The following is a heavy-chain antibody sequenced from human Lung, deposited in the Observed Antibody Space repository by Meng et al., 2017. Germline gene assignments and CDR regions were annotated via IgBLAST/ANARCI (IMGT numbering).Heavy chain of an antibody. V-gene: IGHV3-74*01. CDR3: TNDRLNH. CDR1: GFTFTDHW. Sequence: EVQLVWSGGGLVPPGGSLRPSWAASGFTFTDHWMHWVRQGPGKGLVWVSRINRDGTKPTYADSVKGRFTISRDNAKNTFYLQMNNLRAEDTAFYYCTNDRLNHWGQGALVTVSS. J-gene: IGHJ1*01. D-gene: IGHD1-1*01. CDR2: INRDGTKP.